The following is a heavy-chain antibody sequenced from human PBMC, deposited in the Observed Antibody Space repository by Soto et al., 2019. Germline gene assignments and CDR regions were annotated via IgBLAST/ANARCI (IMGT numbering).Heavy chain of an antibody. CDR2: IYTSGST. Sequence: QVQLQESGPGLVKPSETLSLTCTVSGGSISSYYWSWIRQPAGKGLEWIGRIYTSGSTNYNPSLNSRSTISIDKLKNRCSLKISTVTAADTGMYYTATATMKFWIRPWGQGSLDTV. J-gene: IGHJ5*02. V-gene: IGHV4-4*07. CDR1: GGSISSYY. CDR3: ATATMKFWIRP. D-gene: IGHD5-12*01.